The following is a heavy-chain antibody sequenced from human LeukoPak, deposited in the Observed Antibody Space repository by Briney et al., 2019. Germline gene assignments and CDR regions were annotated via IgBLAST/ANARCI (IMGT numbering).Heavy chain of an antibody. CDR3: ASFPPPGYSSGWYNY. Sequence: PSGTLSLTCAVSGGSISSSNWWSWVRQPPGKGLEWIGEIYHSGSTNYNPSLKSRVTISVDKSKNQFSLKLSSVTAADTAVYYCASFPPPGYSSGWYNYWGQGTLVTVSS. V-gene: IGHV4-4*02. J-gene: IGHJ4*02. D-gene: IGHD6-19*01. CDR1: GGSISSSNW. CDR2: IYHSGST.